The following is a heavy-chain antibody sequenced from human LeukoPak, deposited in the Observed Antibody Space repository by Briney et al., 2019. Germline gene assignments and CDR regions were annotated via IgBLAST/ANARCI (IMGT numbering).Heavy chain of an antibody. V-gene: IGHV1-46*01. CDR3: AAWSHSYGNIFDY. CDR1: GYTFTGYY. D-gene: IGHD5-18*01. CDR2: INPSGGST. J-gene: IGHJ4*02. Sequence: ASVKVSYKASGYTFTGYYMHWVRQAPGQGLEWMGIINPSGGSTSYAQKFQGRVTMTRDMSTSTVYMELSSLRSEDTAVYYCAAWSHSYGNIFDYWGQGTLVTVSS.